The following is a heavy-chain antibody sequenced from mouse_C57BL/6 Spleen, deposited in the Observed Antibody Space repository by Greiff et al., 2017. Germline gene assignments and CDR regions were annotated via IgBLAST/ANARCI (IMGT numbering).Heavy chain of an antibody. CDR1: GFNIKDYY. J-gene: IGHJ1*03. V-gene: IGHV14-2*01. CDR2: IDPEDGET. D-gene: IGHD2-4*01. CDR3: ASKYYDYGWYFDV. Sequence: EVQLQQSGAELVKPGASVKLSCTASGFNIKDYYMHWVKQRTEQGLEWIGRIDPEDGETKYAPKFQGKATITADTSSNTTYLQHSSLTSEDTAVYYCASKYYDYGWYFDVWGTGTTVTVSS.